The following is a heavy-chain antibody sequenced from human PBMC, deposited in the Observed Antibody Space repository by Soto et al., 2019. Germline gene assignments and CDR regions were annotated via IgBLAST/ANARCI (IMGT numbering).Heavy chain of an antibody. CDR3: ARGARRWLQFYYYYGMDV. V-gene: IGHV4-34*01. D-gene: IGHD5-12*01. J-gene: IGHJ6*02. Sequence: SETLSLTCAVYGGSFSGYYWSWIRQPPGKGLEWIGEINHSGSTNYNPSLKSRVTISVDTSKNQFSLKLSSVTAADTAVYYCARGARRWLQFYYYYGMDVWGQGTTVTVSS. CDR1: GGSFSGYY. CDR2: INHSGST.